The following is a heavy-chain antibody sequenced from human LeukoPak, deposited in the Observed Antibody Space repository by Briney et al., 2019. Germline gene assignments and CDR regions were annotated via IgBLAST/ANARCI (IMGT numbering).Heavy chain of an antibody. J-gene: IGHJ4*02. V-gene: IGHV1-18*01. Sequence: ASVKVSCKASGYTFTSYGVNWVRQAPGQGLEWMGWISGYNGNTIYAETLQDRVTMTTDTSTSTAYIELGSLRSDDTAVFYCARSSRFDWLLYFDSWGQGTLVTVSS. CDR2: ISGYNGNT. CDR1: GYTFTSYG. D-gene: IGHD3-9*01. CDR3: ARSSRFDWLLYFDS.